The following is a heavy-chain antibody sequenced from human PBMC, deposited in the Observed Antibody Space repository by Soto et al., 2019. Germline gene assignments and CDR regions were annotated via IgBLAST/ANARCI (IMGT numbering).Heavy chain of an antibody. CDR1: GFTFSSYE. CDR2: ISSSGSTI. J-gene: IGHJ6*02. Sequence: PGGSLRLSCAASGFTFSSYEMNWVRQAPGKGLEWVSYISSSGSTIYYADSVKGRFTISRDNAKNSLYLQMNSLRAEDTAVYYCAKMTTVYYYYGMDVWGQGTTVTVSS. V-gene: IGHV3-48*03. CDR3: AKMTTVYYYYGMDV. D-gene: IGHD4-17*01.